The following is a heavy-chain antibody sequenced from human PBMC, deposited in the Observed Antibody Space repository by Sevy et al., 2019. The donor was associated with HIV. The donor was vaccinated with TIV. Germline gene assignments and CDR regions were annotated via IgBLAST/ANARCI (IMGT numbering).Heavy chain of an antibody. J-gene: IGHJ6*02. D-gene: IGHD6-13*01. CDR3: ARADLDSSTFFYYYGMDV. CDR2: MNPDSGKR. V-gene: IGHV1-8*01. CDR1: GYTFTSYD. Sequence: GPSVKVSCKTSGYTFTSYDINWVRQATGQGLEWMGWMNPDSGKRGYAQKFQGRVTMTTNTSISTAYMELRSLRSEDSAVYYCARADLDSSTFFYYYGMDVWGQGTTVTVSS.